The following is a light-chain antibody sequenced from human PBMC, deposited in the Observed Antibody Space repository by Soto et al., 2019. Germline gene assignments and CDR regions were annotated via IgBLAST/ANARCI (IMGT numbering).Light chain of an antibody. CDR2: YDS. V-gene: IGLV3-21*01. Sequence: SYELTQPPSVSVAPGQTARVACGGSNIGSKRVHWYQQKPGHAPVLVMYYDSDRPSGIPERFSGSNSGNTATLTISRVEAGDEADYYCQVWDISSAHVIFGGGTKLTVL. CDR3: QVWDISSAHVI. J-gene: IGLJ2*01. CDR1: NIGSKR.